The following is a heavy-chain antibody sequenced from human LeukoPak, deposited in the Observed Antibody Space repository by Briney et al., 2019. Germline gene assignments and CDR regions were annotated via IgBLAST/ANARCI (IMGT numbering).Heavy chain of an antibody. J-gene: IGHJ5*02. Sequence: ASVKVSCQASGYTLTSYGISWVRQAPGQGRAGMGWISAYNGNTNYAQKLQGRVTMTTDTSTSTAYMELRSLRSDDTAVYYCARGRIVGATTGWFDAWGQGTLVTVAS. CDR3: ARGRIVGATTGWFDA. CDR1: GYTLTSYG. D-gene: IGHD1-26*01. CDR2: ISAYNGNT. V-gene: IGHV1-18*01.